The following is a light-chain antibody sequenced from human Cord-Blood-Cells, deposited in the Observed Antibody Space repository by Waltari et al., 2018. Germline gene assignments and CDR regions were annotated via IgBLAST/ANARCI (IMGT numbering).Light chain of an antibody. CDR3: QQYYSAPVT. V-gene: IGKV4-1*01. Sequence: DIVMTQSPDSLAVSLGERATINCKSSQSVLYSSNNKNYLAWYQQKPGQPPKLLIYWASTGESGVPDLFRGGGSGTAVTHSISSHQAEDGAVYYCQQYYSAPVTFGQGTRLEIK. CDR2: WAS. J-gene: IGKJ5*01. CDR1: QSVLYSSNNKNY.